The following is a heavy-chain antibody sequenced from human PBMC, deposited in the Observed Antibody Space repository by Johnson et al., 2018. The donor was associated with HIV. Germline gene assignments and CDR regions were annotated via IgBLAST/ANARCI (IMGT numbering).Heavy chain of an antibody. V-gene: IGHV3-30*03. Sequence: QVQLVESGGGVVQPGRSLRLSCAASGFTFSSYGMHWVRQAPAKGLEWVAVISYDGSDKYYADYVKGRLTISRDSSKNTLYLEMNSLRAEDTAVHYCVRGSRYTHDNDDVYLLQAFDIWGQGTMVTVSS. J-gene: IGHJ3*02. CDR2: ISYDGSDK. CDR1: GFTFSSYG. CDR3: VRGSRYTHDNDDVYLLQAFDI. D-gene: IGHD3-16*01.